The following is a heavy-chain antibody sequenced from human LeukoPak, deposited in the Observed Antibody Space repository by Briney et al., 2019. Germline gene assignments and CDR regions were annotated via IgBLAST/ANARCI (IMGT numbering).Heavy chain of an antibody. CDR2: ISGSGGST. CDR1: GFTFSSYA. D-gene: IGHD6-19*01. J-gene: IGHJ4*02. Sequence: GGSLRLSCAASGFTFSSYAMSWVRQAPGKGLEWVSAISGSGGSTYYADSVKGRFTISRDNSKNTRYLQMNSLRAEGTAVYYCAKGMDSSGWYGIDYWGQGTLVTVSS. CDR3: AKGMDSSGWYGIDY. V-gene: IGHV3-23*01.